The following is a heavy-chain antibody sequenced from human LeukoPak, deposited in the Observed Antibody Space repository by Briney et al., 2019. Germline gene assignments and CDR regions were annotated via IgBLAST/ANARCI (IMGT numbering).Heavy chain of an antibody. V-gene: IGHV3-30*02. CDR2: IRYDGGSK. D-gene: IGHD1-26*01. CDR1: GFTFSSYG. CDR3: AKWEWELLRAFDI. Sequence: GGSLRLSCAASGFTFSSYGMHWVRQAPGKGLEWVTFIRYDGGSKHYADSVKGRFTISRDNSKNTLYLQMNSLRAEDTAVYYCAKWEWELLRAFDIWGQGTMVTVSS. J-gene: IGHJ3*02.